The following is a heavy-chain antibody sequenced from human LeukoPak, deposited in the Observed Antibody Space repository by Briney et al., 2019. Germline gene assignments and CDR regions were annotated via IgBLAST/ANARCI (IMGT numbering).Heavy chain of an antibody. D-gene: IGHD1-26*01. CDR3: ARVGDFSGSYPIDY. CDR2: ISSSSSYI. CDR1: GFTFSSYS. V-gene: IGHV3-21*01. Sequence: GGSLRLSCAASGFTFSSYSMNWVRQAPGKGLEWVSSISSSSSYIYYADSVKGRFTISRDNAKNSLYLQMNSLRAEDTAVYYCARVGDFSGSYPIDYWGQGTLVTVSS. J-gene: IGHJ4*02.